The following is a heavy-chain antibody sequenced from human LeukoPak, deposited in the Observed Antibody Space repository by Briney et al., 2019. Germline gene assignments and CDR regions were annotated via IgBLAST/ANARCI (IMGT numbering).Heavy chain of an antibody. CDR1: GDSISSGSYY. V-gene: IGHV4-39*01. CDR3: ARHYSAGWPYFDC. Sequence: SETLSLTCTVSGDSISSGSYYWGWIRQPPGTGLEWIGSIYHSGSTYQNPSLKSRVTISVDTSKNQFSLNLSSVTAADTAVYYCARHYSAGWPYFDCWGQGALVTVSS. J-gene: IGHJ4*02. CDR2: IYHSGST. D-gene: IGHD2-21*01.